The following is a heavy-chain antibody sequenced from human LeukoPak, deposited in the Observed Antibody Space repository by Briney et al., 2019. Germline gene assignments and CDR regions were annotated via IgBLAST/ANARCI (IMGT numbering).Heavy chain of an antibody. CDR1: CGSISSYY. Sequence: SETLSLTCTVSCGSISSYYWSWIRQPPGKGLEWIGYIYYSGSTNYNPSLKSRVTISVDTSKNQFSLKLSSVTAADTAVYYCARDGSNYSNWFDPWGQGTLVTVSS. J-gene: IGHJ5*02. CDR3: ARDGSNYSNWFDP. CDR2: IYYSGST. D-gene: IGHD4-11*01. V-gene: IGHV4-59*01.